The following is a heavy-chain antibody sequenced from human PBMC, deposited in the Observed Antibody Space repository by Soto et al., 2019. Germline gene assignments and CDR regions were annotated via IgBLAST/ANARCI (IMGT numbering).Heavy chain of an antibody. CDR3: ARGLRWFYPPGVAANWFDP. CDR1: GGSFSGYY. CDR2: INHSGST. V-gene: IGHV4-34*01. J-gene: IGHJ5*02. D-gene: IGHD2-21*01. Sequence: SETLSLTCAVYGGSFSGYYWSWIRQPPGKGLEWIGEINHSGSTNYNPSLKSRVTISVDTSKNQFSLKLSSVTAADTAVYYCARGLRWFYPPGVAANWFDPWAREPWSPSPQ.